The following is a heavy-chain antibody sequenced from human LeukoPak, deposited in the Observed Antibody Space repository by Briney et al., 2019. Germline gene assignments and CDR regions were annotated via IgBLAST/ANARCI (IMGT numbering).Heavy chain of an antibody. CDR1: GFTFSDYY. CDR3: AKNRSGWYCLDY. CDR2: ISSSGSTI. J-gene: IGHJ4*02. Sequence: PGGSLRLSCAASGFTFSDYYMSWIRQAPGKGLEWVSYISSSGSTIYYADSVKGRFTISRDNAKNSLYLQMNSLTVEDTAVYYCAKNRSGWYCLDYWGQGTLVTVSS. D-gene: IGHD6-19*01. V-gene: IGHV3-11*01.